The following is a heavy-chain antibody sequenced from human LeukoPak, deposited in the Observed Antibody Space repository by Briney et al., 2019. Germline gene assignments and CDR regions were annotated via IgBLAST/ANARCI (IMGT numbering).Heavy chain of an antibody. Sequence: GASVKVSCKASGGTFSSYAISWVRQAPGQGLEWMGGIIPIFGTANYAQKFQGRVTMTRDMSTSTVYMELSSLRSEDTAVYYCATPQKTTWNAFDIWGQGTMVTVSS. CDR3: ATPQKTTWNAFDI. J-gene: IGHJ3*02. CDR2: IIPIFGTA. V-gene: IGHV1-69*05. CDR1: GGTFSSYA. D-gene: IGHD4-17*01.